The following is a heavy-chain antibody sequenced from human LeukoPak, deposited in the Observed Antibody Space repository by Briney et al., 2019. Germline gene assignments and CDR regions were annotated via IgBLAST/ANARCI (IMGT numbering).Heavy chain of an antibody. V-gene: IGHV1-69*01. J-gene: IGHJ3*02. CDR1: GGTFSSYA. CDR3: ARGRPKYYYDSSGYAFDI. D-gene: IGHD3-22*01. Sequence: SVKVSCKASGGTFSSYAISWVRQAPGQGLEWMGGIIPIFGTANYAQKFQGRVTITADESTSTAYMELSSLRSEDTAVYYCARGRPKYYYDSSGYAFDIWGQGTMVTVSP. CDR2: IIPIFGTA.